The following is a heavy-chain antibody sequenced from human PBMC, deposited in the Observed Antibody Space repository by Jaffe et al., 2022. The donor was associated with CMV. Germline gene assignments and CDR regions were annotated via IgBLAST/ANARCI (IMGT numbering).Heavy chain of an antibody. Sequence: QLHLQESGPGLVKPSETLSLTCTVSGGSIGPANNYWGWIRQSPGKGLEWIANIHNGASTYYQASLKSRVTLSVDASKNQFFLRLTSVTAADTAVYYCARPAGGRSGGSWFDPWGQGIMVTVSS. CDR2: IHNGAST. CDR3: ARPAGGRSGGSWFDP. CDR1: GGSIGPANNY. D-gene: IGHD2-15*01. V-gene: IGHV4-39*01. J-gene: IGHJ5*02.